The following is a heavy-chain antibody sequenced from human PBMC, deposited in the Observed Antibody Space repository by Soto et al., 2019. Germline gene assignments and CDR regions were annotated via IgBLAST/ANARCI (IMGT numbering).Heavy chain of an antibody. Sequence: EVHLLESGGGLVQPGGSLRLSCAASGFTFSNYAMSWVRQAPGTGLEWVSAISSSGGSTYYADSVKGRFTISRDNSKNTLYLQMNSLRAEDTAVYYCAKYYYDSSGYYPPDYWGQGTLVTVSS. J-gene: IGHJ4*02. V-gene: IGHV3-23*01. D-gene: IGHD3-22*01. CDR1: GFTFSNYA. CDR2: ISSSGGST. CDR3: AKYYYDSSGYYPPDY.